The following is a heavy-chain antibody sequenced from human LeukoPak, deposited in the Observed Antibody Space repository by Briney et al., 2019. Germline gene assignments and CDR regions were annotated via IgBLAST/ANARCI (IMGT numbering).Heavy chain of an antibody. CDR2: IYSGGST. CDR3: GLRIYADY. D-gene: IGHD5-12*01. V-gene: IGHV3-66*01. Sequence: PRGSLRLSCAASGFTVSSNYMSWVRQAPGKGLEWVSVIYSGGSTYYADSVKGRFTISRDNSKNTLYLQMNSLRAEDTAVYYCGLRIYADYWGQGTLVTVSS. CDR1: GFTVSSNY. J-gene: IGHJ4*02.